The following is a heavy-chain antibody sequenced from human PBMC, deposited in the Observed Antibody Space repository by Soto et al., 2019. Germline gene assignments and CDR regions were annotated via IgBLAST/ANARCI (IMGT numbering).Heavy chain of an antibody. CDR3: ARDAPPLDYYDSSGYPDY. V-gene: IGHV1-46*01. Sequence: ASVKVSCKASGYTFTSYYMHWVRQAPGQGLEWMGIINPSGGSTSYVQKFQGRVTMTRDTSTSTVYMELSSLRSEDTAVYYCARDAPPLDYYDSSGYPDYWGQGTLVTVSS. J-gene: IGHJ4*02. CDR2: INPSGGST. D-gene: IGHD3-22*01. CDR1: GYTFTSYY.